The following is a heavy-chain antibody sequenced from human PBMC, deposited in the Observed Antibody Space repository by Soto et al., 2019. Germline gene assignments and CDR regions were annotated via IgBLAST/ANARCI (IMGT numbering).Heavy chain of an antibody. V-gene: IGHV3-30-3*01. CDR2: ISYDGSNK. D-gene: IGHD6-19*01. CDR3: ARDGAVAGTEYYFDY. Sequence: LRLSCAASGFTFSSYAMHWVRQAPGKGLEWVAVISYDGSNKYYADSVKGRFTISRDNSKNTLYLQMNSLRAEDTAVYYCARDGAVAGTEYYFDYWGQGTLVTVSS. CDR1: GFTFSSYA. J-gene: IGHJ4*02.